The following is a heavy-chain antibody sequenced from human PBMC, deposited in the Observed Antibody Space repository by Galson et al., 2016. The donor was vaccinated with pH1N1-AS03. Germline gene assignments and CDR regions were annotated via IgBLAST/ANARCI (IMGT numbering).Heavy chain of an antibody. Sequence: ETLSLTCAVYGGSLTNYNWCWIRQLPGKGLEWIGEVNESGDTNYNPSLKSRVAISVDTSKNQLSLRLSSVTAADTAVYYCARVYLGTPVPYNWFDPWGQGTLVTVSS. V-gene: IGHV4-34*01. D-gene: IGHD1-14*01. CDR2: VNESGDT. CDR3: ARVYLGTPVPYNWFDP. CDR1: GGSLTNYN. J-gene: IGHJ5*02.